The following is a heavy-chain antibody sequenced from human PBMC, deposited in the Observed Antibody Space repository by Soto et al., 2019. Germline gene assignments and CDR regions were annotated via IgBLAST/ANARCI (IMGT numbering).Heavy chain of an antibody. Sequence: PGESLKISCKGSGYSFTSYWISWVRQMPGKGLEWMGMIDPSDSYTNYSPSFQGHVTISGDKSISTAYLQWSSLKASDTAMYYCARLPQYSRSSGLGGMDVWGQGTTVTVYS. CDR3: ARLPQYSRSSGLGGMDV. CDR1: GYSFTSYW. J-gene: IGHJ6*02. D-gene: IGHD6-6*01. V-gene: IGHV5-10-1*01. CDR2: IDPSDSYT.